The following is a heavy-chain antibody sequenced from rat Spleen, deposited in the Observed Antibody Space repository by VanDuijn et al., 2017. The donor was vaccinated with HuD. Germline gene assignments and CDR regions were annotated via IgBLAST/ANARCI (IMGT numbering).Heavy chain of an antibody. Sequence: EVQLVESGGGLVQPGRSMNLSCAASGFTFSDYYMAWVRQAPKKGLEWVATIGYDGSSTYYRASVKGRFTIARDNANSTLYLQMDSLRSEDTATYYCARDGSYGGYSESHNWFAYWGQGVMVTVSS. CDR1: GFTFSDYY. D-gene: IGHD1-11*01. V-gene: IGHV5-7*01. CDR3: ARDGSYGGYSESHNWFAY. CDR2: IGYDGSST. J-gene: IGHJ2*01.